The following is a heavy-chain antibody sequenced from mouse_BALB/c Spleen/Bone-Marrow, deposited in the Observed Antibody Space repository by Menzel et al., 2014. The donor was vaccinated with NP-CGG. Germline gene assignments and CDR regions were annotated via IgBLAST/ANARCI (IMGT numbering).Heavy chain of an antibody. V-gene: IGHV1-9*01. CDR3: ARGGGGGGYWYFDV. CDR1: GYTFSSYW. J-gene: IGHJ1*01. CDR2: ILPGSGST. Sequence: QVQLQQSGAELMKPGASVKISCKATGYTFSSYWIEWVKQRPGHGLEWIGEILPGSGSTNYNEKFKGKATFTADTSSNTAYMQLSSLTSGDSAVYYCARGGGGGGYWYFDVWGAGTTVTVSS.